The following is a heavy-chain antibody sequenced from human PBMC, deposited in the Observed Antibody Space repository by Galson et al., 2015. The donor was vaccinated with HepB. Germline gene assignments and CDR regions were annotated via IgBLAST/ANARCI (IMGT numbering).Heavy chain of an antibody. D-gene: IGHD3-10*01. Sequence: LSLTCTVSGGSISSGDYYWSWIRQPPGKGLEWIGYIYYSGSTYYNPSLKSRVTIPVDTSKNQFSLKLSSVTAADTAVYYCARAYYGSGSYYYYYYYMDVWGKGTTVTVSS. CDR2: IYYSGST. CDR3: ARAYYGSGSYYYYYYYMDV. J-gene: IGHJ6*03. V-gene: IGHV4-30-4*01. CDR1: GGSISSGDYY.